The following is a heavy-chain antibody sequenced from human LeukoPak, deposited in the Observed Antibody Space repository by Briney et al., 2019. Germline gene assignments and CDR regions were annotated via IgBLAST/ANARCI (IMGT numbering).Heavy chain of an antibody. CDR1: GYTFTSYY. CDR3: ARDPTNRRRVDTAMATDY. CDR2: IIPILGIA. V-gene: IGHV1-69*04. D-gene: IGHD5-18*01. J-gene: IGHJ4*02. Sequence: SVKVSCKASGYTFTSYYMHWVRQAPGQRLEWMGRIIPILGIANYAQKFQGRVTITADKSTSTAYMELSSLRSEDTAVYYCARDPTNRRRVDTAMATDYWGQGTLVTVSS.